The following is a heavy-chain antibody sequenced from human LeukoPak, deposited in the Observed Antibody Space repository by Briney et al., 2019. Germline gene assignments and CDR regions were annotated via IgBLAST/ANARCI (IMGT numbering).Heavy chain of an antibody. CDR1: GGSFSGYY. D-gene: IGHD6-13*01. CDR3: ARRGSSSWYTNWFDP. V-gene: IGHV4-34*01. CDR2: INHSGST. Sequence: SETLSLTCAVYGGSFSGYYWSWIRQPPGKGLEWIGEINHSGSTNYNPSRKSRVTISVDTSKNQFSLKLSSVTAADTAVYYCARRGSSSWYTNWFDPWGQGTLVTVSS. J-gene: IGHJ5*02.